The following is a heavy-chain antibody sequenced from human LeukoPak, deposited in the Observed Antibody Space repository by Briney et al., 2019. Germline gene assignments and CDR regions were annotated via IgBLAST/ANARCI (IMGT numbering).Heavy chain of an antibody. V-gene: IGHV3-11*01. CDR1: GFTFSDYY. CDR3: ASGWNPENPVGYYYYYMDV. CDR2: ISSSGSTI. Sequence: PGGSLRLSCAASGFTFSDYYMSWIRQAPGKGLEWVSYISSSGSTIYYADSVKGRFTISRDNAKNSLYPQMNSLRAEDTAVYYCASGWNPENPVGYYYYYMDVWGKGTTVTVSS. J-gene: IGHJ6*03. D-gene: IGHD1-1*01.